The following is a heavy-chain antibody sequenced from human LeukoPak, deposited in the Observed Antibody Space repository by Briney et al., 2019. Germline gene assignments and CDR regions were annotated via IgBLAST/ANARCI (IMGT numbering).Heavy chain of an antibody. Sequence: PSQTLSLTCTVSGGSISSGDYYWSRIRQPPGKGLEWIGYIYYSGSTYYNPSLKSRVTISVDTSKNQFSLKLSSVTAADTAVYYCARDNVDIVAKDYFDYWGQGTLVTVSS. CDR1: GGSISSGDYY. CDR2: IYYSGST. J-gene: IGHJ4*02. CDR3: ARDNVDIVAKDYFDY. V-gene: IGHV4-30-4*08. D-gene: IGHD5-12*01.